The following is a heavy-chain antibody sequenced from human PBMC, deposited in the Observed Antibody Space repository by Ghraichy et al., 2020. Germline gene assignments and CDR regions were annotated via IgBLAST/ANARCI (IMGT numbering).Heavy chain of an antibody. CDR3: ARVVSLKRPYYYYYMDV. D-gene: IGHD3-16*01. CDR2: ISGSGDSA. Sequence: GGSLRLSCEASGFSFSNYDMKWVRQAPGKGPEWVSLISGSGDSAYYADSVKGRFTISRDNSKNTVNLQMTSLRADDTAVYYCARVVSLKRPYYYYYMDVWGKGTSVTVSS. J-gene: IGHJ6*03. V-gene: IGHV3-23*01. CDR1: GFSFSNYD.